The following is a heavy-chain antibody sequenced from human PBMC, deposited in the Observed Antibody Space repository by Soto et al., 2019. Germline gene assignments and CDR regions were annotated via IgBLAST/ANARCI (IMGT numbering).Heavy chain of an antibody. V-gene: IGHV4-61*01. J-gene: IGHJ4*02. CDR3: ARDGADYGGNSERFDY. D-gene: IGHD4-17*01. CDR1: GGSVSSGSYY. CDR2: IYYSGST. Sequence: TSETLSLTCTVSGGSVSSGSYYWSWIRQPPGKGLEWIGYIYYSGSTNYNPSLKSRVTISVDTSKNQFSLKLSSVTAADTAVYYCARDGADYGGNSERFDYWGQGTLVTVSS.